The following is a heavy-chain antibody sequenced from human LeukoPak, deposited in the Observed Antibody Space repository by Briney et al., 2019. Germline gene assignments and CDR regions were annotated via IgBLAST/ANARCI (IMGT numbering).Heavy chain of an antibody. CDR2: IYTSGST. Sequence: KSSETLSLTCTVSGGSISSYYWSWIRQPPGKGLEWIGYIYTSGSTNYNPSLKSRVTISVDTSKNQFSLKLSSVTAADTAVYYCAGGYLGRGDYWGQGTLVTVSS. D-gene: IGHD5-12*01. J-gene: IGHJ4*02. CDR1: GGSISSYY. V-gene: IGHV4-4*09. CDR3: AGGYLGRGDY.